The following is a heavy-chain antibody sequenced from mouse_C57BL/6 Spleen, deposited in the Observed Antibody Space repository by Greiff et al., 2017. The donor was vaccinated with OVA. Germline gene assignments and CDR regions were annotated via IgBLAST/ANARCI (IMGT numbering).Heavy chain of an antibody. J-gene: IGHJ1*03. CDR2: ISYDGSN. CDR1: GYSITSGYY. V-gene: IGHV3-6*01. D-gene: IGHD1-1*01. CDR3: AREGGSISGRFDV. Sequence: DVQLQESGPGLVKPSQSLSLTCSVTGYSITSGYYWNWIRQFPGNKLEWMGYISYDGSNNYNPSLKNRISITRDTSKNQFFLKLNSVTTEDTATYYCAREGGSISGRFDVWGTGTTVTVSS.